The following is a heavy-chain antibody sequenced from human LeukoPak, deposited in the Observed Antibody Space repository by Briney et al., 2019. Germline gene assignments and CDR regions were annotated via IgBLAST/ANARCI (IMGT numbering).Heavy chain of an antibody. CDR1: GFTFSNAW. Sequence: PGGSLRLSCAASGFTFSNAWMNCVRQAPGKGLEWVGRIKSKTDGGTTDYAAPVKGRFTISRDDSKNTLYLQMNSLKTEDTAVYYCTTGYPIGLYYFDYWGQGTLVTVSS. CDR2: IKSKTDGGTT. V-gene: IGHV3-15*07. CDR3: TTGYPIGLYYFDY. D-gene: IGHD2-2*02. J-gene: IGHJ4*02.